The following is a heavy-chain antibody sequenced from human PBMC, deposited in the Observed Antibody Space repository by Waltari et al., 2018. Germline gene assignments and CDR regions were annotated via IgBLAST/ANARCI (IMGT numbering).Heavy chain of an antibody. CDR1: GGSISSSSYY. D-gene: IGHD6-19*01. CDR2: IYYSGST. CDR3: ARPNSSGWYGSFDY. V-gene: IGHV4-39*01. Sequence: QLQLQESGPGLVKPSETLSLTCTVSGGSISSSSYYWGWIRQPPGKGLEWIGGIYYSGSTYYNPSLKSRFTISVDTSKNQFSLKLSSVTAADTAVYYCARPNSSGWYGSFDYWGQGTLVTVSS. J-gene: IGHJ4*02.